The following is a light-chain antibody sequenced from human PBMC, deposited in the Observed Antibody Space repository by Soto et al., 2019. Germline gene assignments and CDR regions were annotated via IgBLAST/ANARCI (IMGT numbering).Light chain of an antibody. CDR1: QSVSSSY. V-gene: IGKV3-20*01. J-gene: IGKJ1*01. CDR3: QQYGSSPWT. CDR2: GAS. Sequence: EIVLTQSPGTLSLSPGKRATLSCRASQSVSSSYFAWYQQKPGQAPRLLIFGASSRATGIPDRFSGSGSGTDFTLTISRLEPEDFAVYYCQQYGSSPWTFGQGTKVEIK.